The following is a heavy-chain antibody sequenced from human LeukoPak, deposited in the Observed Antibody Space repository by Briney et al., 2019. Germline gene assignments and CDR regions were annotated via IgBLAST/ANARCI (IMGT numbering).Heavy chain of an antibody. CDR1: GFTFSGYG. V-gene: IGHV3-30*18. J-gene: IGHJ5*02. D-gene: IGHD6-13*01. CDR3: AKDGPGSWFGEAT. Sequence: GGSLRHSCAASGFTFSGYGMQWVRQAPGKGLERVALISYDGSNKHYADSVKGRFTISRDNSKNTLYLQMDSLRVEDTAVYYCAKDGPGSWFGEATWGQGSLVTVSS. CDR2: ISYDGSNK.